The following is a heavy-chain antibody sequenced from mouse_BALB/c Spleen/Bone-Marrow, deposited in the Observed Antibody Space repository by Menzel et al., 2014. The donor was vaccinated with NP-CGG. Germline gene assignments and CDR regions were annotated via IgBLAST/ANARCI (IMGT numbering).Heavy chain of an antibody. CDR2: IHPNSGIT. Sequence: QVHLQQSGSVLVRPGASVKLSCKASGYTFTRSWMHWATQRPGKGLEWIGEIHPNSGITNYNEKFKGKAILTVDTTSSTAYVDLSSLTSEDSAVYYCARIYYVNVCALDFWGQGTSVTVSS. V-gene: IGHV1S130*01. CDR1: GYTFTRSW. D-gene: IGHD2-1*01. J-gene: IGHJ4*01. CDR3: ARIYYVNVCALDF.